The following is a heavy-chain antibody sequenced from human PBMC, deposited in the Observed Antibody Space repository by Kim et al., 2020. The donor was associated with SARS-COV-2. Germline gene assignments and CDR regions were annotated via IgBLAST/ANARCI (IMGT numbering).Heavy chain of an antibody. J-gene: IGHJ4*02. D-gene: IGHD2-15*01. CDR1: GHTFTRDS. CDR3: RGGYYFDY. Sequence: ASVKVSCKTSGHTFTRDSIHWVRQAPGQRLEWMGGIDCGNGNTIYSQKFQGRVTFTTDTSASTAYMELSSRRSEDSAVYYCRGGYYFDYWGQGSLVTVSS. V-gene: IGHV1-3*01. CDR2: IDCGNGNT.